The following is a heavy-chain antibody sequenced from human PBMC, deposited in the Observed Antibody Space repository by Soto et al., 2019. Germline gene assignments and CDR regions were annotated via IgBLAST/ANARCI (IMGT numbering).Heavy chain of an antibody. V-gene: IGHV3-30*04. Sequence: QVQLVESGGGMAQAGTSLRLSCTGSGFTFNSLSLHWVRQGPDKGLEWVAVVSFDGKVTYYTDSVKGRFTGSRDITKNTMYLHANSLRPEDTAVYYCAREPDGDSQDFDYWGQGTPVTVSS. CDR1: GFTFNSLS. J-gene: IGHJ4*02. CDR3: AREPDGDSQDFDY. CDR2: VSFDGKVT. D-gene: IGHD2-21*02.